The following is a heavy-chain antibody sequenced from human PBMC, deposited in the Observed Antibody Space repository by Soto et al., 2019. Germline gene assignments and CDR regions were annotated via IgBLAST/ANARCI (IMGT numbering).Heavy chain of an antibody. CDR3: VRWWNGFDY. V-gene: IGHV3-11*01. Sequence: QVHLVESGGELVKPGGSLRLSCVGSGFIFGDYAMGWIRQAPGKGMEWISYISLSGYVTYDADSVKGRFTFSRDNAMNSLYVDMNRLTADDTAVYYCVRWWNGFDYWGQGTLVTVSS. CDR2: ISLSGYVT. J-gene: IGHJ4*02. CDR1: GFIFGDYA. D-gene: IGHD1-1*01.